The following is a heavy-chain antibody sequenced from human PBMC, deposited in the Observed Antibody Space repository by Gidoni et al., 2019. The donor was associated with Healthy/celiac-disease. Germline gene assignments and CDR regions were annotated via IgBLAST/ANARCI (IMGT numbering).Heavy chain of an antibody. CDR2: RKQDGSEK. V-gene: IGHV3-7*03. CDR3: ARGSPLRDY. J-gene: IGHJ4*02. CDR1: GFTFSSYW. Sequence: EVQLVESGGGLVQPGGSLSLSCAASGFTFSSYWMSWVRQAPGKGREWVANRKQDGSEKYYVDSVKGRFTISRDNAKNSLYLQMNSLRAEDTAVYYCARGSPLRDYWGQGTLVTVSS.